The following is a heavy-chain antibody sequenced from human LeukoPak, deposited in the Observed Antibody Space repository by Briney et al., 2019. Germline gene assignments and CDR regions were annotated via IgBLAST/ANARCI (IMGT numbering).Heavy chain of an antibody. CDR1: GFTFSSYS. CDR2: ISSSSSYI. V-gene: IGHV3-21*01. Sequence: PGGSLRLSCAATGFTFSSYSMNWVRQAPGKGLEWVSSISSSSSYIYYADSVKGRFTISRDNAKNSLYLQMNSLRAEDTAVYYCARSGAVAGGSNLDYWGQGTLVTVSS. J-gene: IGHJ4*02. D-gene: IGHD6-19*01. CDR3: ARSGAVAGGSNLDY.